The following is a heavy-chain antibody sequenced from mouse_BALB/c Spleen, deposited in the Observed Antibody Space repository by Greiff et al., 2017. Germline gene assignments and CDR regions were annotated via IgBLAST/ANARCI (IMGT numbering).Heavy chain of an antibody. D-gene: IGHD2-10*02. CDR3: ARESAYGNFFMDY. J-gene: IGHJ4*01. V-gene: IGHV2-6-7*01. CDR2: IWGDGST. CDR1: GFSLTGYG. Sequence: VQLVESGPGLVAPSQSLSITCTVSGFSLTGYGVNWVRQPPGKGLEWLGMIWGDGSTDYNSALKSRLSISKDNSKSQVFLKMNSLQTDDTARYYCARESAYGNFFMDYWGQGTSVTVAS.